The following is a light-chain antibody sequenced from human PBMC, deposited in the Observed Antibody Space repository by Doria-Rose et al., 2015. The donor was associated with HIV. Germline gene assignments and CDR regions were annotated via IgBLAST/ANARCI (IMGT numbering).Light chain of an antibody. Sequence: TQSPLSLSVIPGQPASISCRSSQSLVNSDGKTYLYWYLQKPGQSPQLLIYEVSNRFSGVPDRFSGSGSGTDFTLKISRVEPEDFGVYYCMQTILPPFTFGPGTTVDIK. J-gene: IGKJ3*01. CDR1: QSLVNSDGKTY. V-gene: IGKV2D-29*02. CDR3: MQTILPPFT. CDR2: EVS.